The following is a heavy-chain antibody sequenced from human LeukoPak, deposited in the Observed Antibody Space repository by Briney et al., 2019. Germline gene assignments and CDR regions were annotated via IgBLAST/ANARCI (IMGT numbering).Heavy chain of an antibody. V-gene: IGHV4-59*01. CDR2: IYYSGSN. CDR3: ASFDGGY. CDR1: GGSIRSYY. J-gene: IGHJ4*02. Sequence: SVTLSLTCTVSGGSIRSYYWSWIRQPPGKGLEWIGYIYYSGSNNYNPSLKSRLTIPVDTHNNQFSLKLSSVTAADTAVYYCASFDGGYWGQGTLVTVSS. D-gene: IGHD3-9*01.